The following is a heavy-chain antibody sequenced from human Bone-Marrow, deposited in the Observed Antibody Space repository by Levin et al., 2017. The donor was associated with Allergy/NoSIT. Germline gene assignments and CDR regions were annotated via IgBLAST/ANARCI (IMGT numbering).Heavy chain of an antibody. J-gene: IGHJ6*03. V-gene: IGHV5-51*01. CDR2: IYPGDSDT. Sequence: ASVKVSCKGSGYSFTSYWIGWVRQTPGKGLEWMGIIYPGDSDTRYSPSFQGQVTISADKSISTAYLQWSSLKASDTAMYYCARHVFLNCSSTSCYENDNLRHGYYMDVWGKGTTVTVSS. CDR3: ARHVFLNCSSTSCYENDNLRHGYYMDV. CDR1: GYSFTSYW. D-gene: IGHD2-2*01.